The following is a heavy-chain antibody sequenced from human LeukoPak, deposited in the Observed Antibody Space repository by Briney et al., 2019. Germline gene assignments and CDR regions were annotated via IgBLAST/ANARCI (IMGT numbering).Heavy chain of an antibody. D-gene: IGHD6-6*01. Sequence: PGGSLRLSCAASGFTFSSYSMNWVRQAPGKGLEWVSSISSSSSYIYYADSVKGRFTISRDNAKNSLYLQMNSLRAEDTAVYYCARGRQLVSHNWFDPWGQGTLVTVSS. CDR1: GFTFSSYS. CDR3: ARGRQLVSHNWFDP. CDR2: ISSSSSYI. J-gene: IGHJ5*02. V-gene: IGHV3-21*01.